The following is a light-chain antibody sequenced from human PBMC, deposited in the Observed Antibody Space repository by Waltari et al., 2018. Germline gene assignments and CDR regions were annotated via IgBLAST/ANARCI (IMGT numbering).Light chain of an antibody. CDR1: TSDVGNYDL. Sequence: QSALTQPASVSGTPGQSITISCTGTTSDVGNYDLVSWYQQQPGKAPQLLICDVIKRPSGVSSRFSGSKSGNTASLTISGLQAEYEADYYCCSYAGLGTYVFGSGTKVTVL. CDR3: CSYAGLGTYV. J-gene: IGLJ1*01. V-gene: IGLV2-23*02. CDR2: DVI.